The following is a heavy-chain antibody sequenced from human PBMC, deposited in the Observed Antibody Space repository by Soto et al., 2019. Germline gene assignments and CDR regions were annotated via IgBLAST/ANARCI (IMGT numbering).Heavy chain of an antibody. V-gene: IGHV1-69*13. CDR2: FVPMFGSA. CDR3: AREDDTTGHYSWFDP. Sequence: SVKVSCKPSGVSFDSFTFSWVRQAPGQGLEWMGGFVPMFGSASVAQRFQGRVRITADASTGIGYMELSDLRSDDSAIYYCAREDDTTGHYSWFDPWGPGTLVTVSS. J-gene: IGHJ5*02. CDR1: GVSFDSFT. D-gene: IGHD3-22*01.